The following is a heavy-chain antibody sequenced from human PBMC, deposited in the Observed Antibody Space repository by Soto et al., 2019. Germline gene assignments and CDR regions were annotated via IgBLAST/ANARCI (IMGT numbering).Heavy chain of an antibody. Sequence: QVQLVESGGGVVQPGRSLRLSCAASGFTFGNFGIHWVRQAPGKGLEWVADISSDGSRKFYADSVKGRFTISRDNSTNTPYLQMNSLRTEDTAVYFCARGCSGGTNCFYFDFWGQGILVTVSS. V-gene: IGHV3-30*03. CDR3: ARGCSGGTNCFYFDF. D-gene: IGHD6-13*01. CDR1: GFTFGNFG. CDR2: ISSDGSRK. J-gene: IGHJ4*02.